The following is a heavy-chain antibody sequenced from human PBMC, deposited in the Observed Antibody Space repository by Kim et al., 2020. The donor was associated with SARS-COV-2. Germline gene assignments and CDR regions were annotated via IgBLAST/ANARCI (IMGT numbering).Heavy chain of an antibody. V-gene: IGHV1-3*01. Sequence: KTQESQKFPGRVTLTRDKSANTAYMELRRLTTKDTAIYYCARDMDPTVYDYWGQGTLVTVSS. D-gene: IGHD4-4*01. CDR2: KT. J-gene: IGHJ4*02. CDR3: ARDMDPTVYDY.